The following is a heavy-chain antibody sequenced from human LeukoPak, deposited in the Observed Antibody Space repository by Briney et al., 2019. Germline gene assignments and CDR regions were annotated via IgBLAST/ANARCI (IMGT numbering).Heavy chain of an antibody. D-gene: IGHD1-14*01. Sequence: PGGSLRLSCAASGFTLSDYYMSWIRQAPGKGLEWVSYISSSGSTIYYADSVKGRFTISRDNAKNSLYLQMDSLRAEDTAVYYCARGSMRYSIDAFDIWGQGTMVTVSS. J-gene: IGHJ3*02. CDR3: ARGSMRYSIDAFDI. CDR1: GFTLSDYY. CDR2: ISSSGSTI. V-gene: IGHV3-11*04.